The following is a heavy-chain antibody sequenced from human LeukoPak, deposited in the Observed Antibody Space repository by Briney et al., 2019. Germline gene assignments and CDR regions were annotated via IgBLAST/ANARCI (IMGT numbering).Heavy chain of an antibody. Sequence: GGSLRLSCAASGFTFSSFSMNWVRQAPGKGLEWVAVIWYDGSNKCYTDSVKGRFTISRDNSKNTLYLQMNSLRAEDTAVYYCAREVAAFDIWGQGTMVTVSS. CDR1: GFTFSSFS. D-gene: IGHD2-15*01. CDR3: AREVAAFDI. J-gene: IGHJ3*02. V-gene: IGHV3-33*08. CDR2: IWYDGSNK.